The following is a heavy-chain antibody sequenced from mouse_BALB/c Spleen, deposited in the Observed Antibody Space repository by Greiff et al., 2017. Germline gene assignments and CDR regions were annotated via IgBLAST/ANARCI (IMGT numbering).Heavy chain of an antibody. J-gene: IGHJ2*01. Sequence: QVQLQQSGAELAKPGASVKMSCKASGYTFTNYWMHWVKQRPGQGLEWIGYINPTTGYTEYNQKFKDKATLTADKSSSTAYMQLSSLTSEDSAVYYCARTYYRSYFDYWGQGTTLTVSS. V-gene: IGHV1-7*01. CDR2: INPTTGYT. CDR1: GYTFTNYW. CDR3: ARTYYRSYFDY. D-gene: IGHD2-14*01.